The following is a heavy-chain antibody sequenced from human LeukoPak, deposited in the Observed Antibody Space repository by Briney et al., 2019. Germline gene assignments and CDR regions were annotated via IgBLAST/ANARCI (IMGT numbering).Heavy chain of an antibody. CDR3: ARATEGPFDP. CDR2: IYYSGST. V-gene: IGHV4-59*01. J-gene: IGHJ5*02. Sequence: SETLSLTCTVSGGSISSYYWSWIRQPPGKGLEWIGYIYYSGSTNYNPSLKSRVTISVDTSKNQFSLKLSSVTAADTAVYYCARATEGPFDPWGQGTLVTVSS. CDR1: GGSISSYY.